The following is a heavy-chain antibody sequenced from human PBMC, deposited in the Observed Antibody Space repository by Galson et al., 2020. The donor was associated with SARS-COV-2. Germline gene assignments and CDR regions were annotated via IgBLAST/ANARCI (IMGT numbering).Heavy chain of an antibody. J-gene: IGHJ3*02. CDR1: GFTFSSYS. CDR3: ARDLVPDYYESSGYGDAFDI. Sequence: NSGGSLRLSCAASGFTFSSYSMNWVRQAPGKGLEWVSSISSSSSYIYYADSVKGRFTISRDNAKNSLYLQMNSLRAEDTAVYYCARDLVPDYYESSGYGDAFDIWGQGTMVTVSS. CDR2: ISSSSSYI. D-gene: IGHD3-22*01. V-gene: IGHV3-21*01.